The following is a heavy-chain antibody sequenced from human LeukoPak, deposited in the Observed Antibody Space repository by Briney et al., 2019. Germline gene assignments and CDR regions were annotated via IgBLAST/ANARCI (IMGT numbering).Heavy chain of an antibody. D-gene: IGHD6-19*01. CDR3: ARVARTYSSGWYFLGYFDY. J-gene: IGHJ4*02. Sequence: ASVKVSCKASEYTFASYDIYWVRQAPGQGLEWMGWINPNSGGTNYAQKFQGWVTMTRDTSISTAYMELSRLRSDDTAVYYCARVARTYSSGWYFLGYFDYWGQGTLVTVSS. V-gene: IGHV1-2*04. CDR2: INPNSGGT. CDR1: EYTFASYD.